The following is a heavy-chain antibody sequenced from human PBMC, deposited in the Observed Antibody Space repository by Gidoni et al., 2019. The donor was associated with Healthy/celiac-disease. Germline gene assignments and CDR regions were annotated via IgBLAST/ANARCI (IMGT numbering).Heavy chain of an antibody. CDR3: ARGLVAGRWEGYYYYYGMDV. Sequence: EVQLVESGGGSVQPGGSRRLACAASGFTFSRYEMNWVRQAPGKGLEWVSYISSSGSTIYYADSVKGRFTISRDNAKNSLYLQMNSLRAEDTAVYYCARGLVAGRWEGYYYYYGMDVWGQGTTVTVSS. J-gene: IGHJ6*02. V-gene: IGHV3-48*03. CDR1: GFTFSRYE. CDR2: ISSSGSTI. D-gene: IGHD6-19*01.